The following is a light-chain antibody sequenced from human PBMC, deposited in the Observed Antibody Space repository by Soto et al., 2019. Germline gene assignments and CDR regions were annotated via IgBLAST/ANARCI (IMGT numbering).Light chain of an antibody. CDR1: SSDVGGYNY. CDR3: SSYTSSSIVV. V-gene: IGLV2-14*01. CDR2: DVS. Sequence: QSALTQPASVSGSPGQSITISCTGTSSDVGGYNYVSWYQQHPGKAPKLMIYDVSNRPSGVSNRFSGSKSGNTASLTISGLQAEDVADYYCSSYTSSSIVVFGGGTTLTVL. J-gene: IGLJ2*01.